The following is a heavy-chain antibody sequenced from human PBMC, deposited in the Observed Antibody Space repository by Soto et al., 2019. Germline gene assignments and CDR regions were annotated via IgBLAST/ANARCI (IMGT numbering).Heavy chain of an antibody. V-gene: IGHV3-23*01. Sequence: GGSLRLSCAACGFTFSSYAMSWVRQAPGKGLEWVSAISGSGGSTYYADSVKGRFTISRDNSKNTLYLQMNSLRAEDTAVYYCANPNYGSGSYYEGRLDYWGQGTLVTVSS. J-gene: IGHJ4*02. CDR1: GFTFSSYA. CDR3: ANPNYGSGSYYEGRLDY. D-gene: IGHD3-10*01. CDR2: ISGSGGST.